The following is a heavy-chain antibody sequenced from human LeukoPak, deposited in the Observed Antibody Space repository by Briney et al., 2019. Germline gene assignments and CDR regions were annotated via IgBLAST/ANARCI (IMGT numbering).Heavy chain of an antibody. CDR2: ISSSGSTI. J-gene: IGHJ4*02. CDR3: ARAPYYYDSSGYYPFDY. V-gene: IGHV3-11*01. Sequence: GGSLRLSCAASGFTFSDYYMSWIRQAPGKGLEWVSYISSSGSTIYYADFVKGRFTISRDNAKNSLHLQMNSLRAEDTAVYYCARAPYYYDSSGYYPFDYWGQGTLVTVSS. D-gene: IGHD3-22*01. CDR1: GFTFSDYY.